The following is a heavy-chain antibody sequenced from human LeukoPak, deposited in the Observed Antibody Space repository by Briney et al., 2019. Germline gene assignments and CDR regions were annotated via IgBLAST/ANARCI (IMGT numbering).Heavy chain of an antibody. Sequence: GGSLRLSCAASGFTFSSYAMSWVRQAPGKGLEWVSAISGSGGSTYYADSVKGRFTISRDNPKNTLYLQMNSLRAEDTAVYYCAKVGDYYDSSDKSFDYWGQGTLVTVSS. CDR3: AKVGDYYDSSDKSFDY. J-gene: IGHJ4*02. CDR1: GFTFSSYA. V-gene: IGHV3-23*01. D-gene: IGHD3-22*01. CDR2: ISGSGGST.